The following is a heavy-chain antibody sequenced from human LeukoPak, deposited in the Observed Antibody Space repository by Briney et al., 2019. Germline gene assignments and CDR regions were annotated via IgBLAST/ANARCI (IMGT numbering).Heavy chain of an antibody. D-gene: IGHD3-22*01. Sequence: ASVKVSCKASGYTFTSYAMHWVRQAPGQRLEWMGWINAGNGNTKYSQKFQGRVTITRDTSASTAYMELRSLRSDDTAVYYCARENYYDSSGLGAFDIWGQGTMVTVSS. CDR1: GYTFTSYA. CDR2: INAGNGNT. J-gene: IGHJ3*02. CDR3: ARENYYDSSGLGAFDI. V-gene: IGHV1-3*01.